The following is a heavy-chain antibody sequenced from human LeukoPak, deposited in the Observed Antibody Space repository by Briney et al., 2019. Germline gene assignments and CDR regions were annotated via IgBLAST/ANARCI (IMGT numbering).Heavy chain of an antibody. CDR2: IIPIFGTA. CDR3: ATPNYDFWSGHHYYYYYMDV. CDR1: GGTFSSYA. D-gene: IGHD3-3*01. V-gene: IGHV1-69*05. Sequence: SVKVSCKASGGTFSSYAISWVRQAPGQGLEWMGGIIPIFGTANYAQKFQGRVTITTDESTSTAYMELSSLRSEDTAVYYCATPNYDFWSGHHYYYYYMDVWGKGTTVTVSS. J-gene: IGHJ6*03.